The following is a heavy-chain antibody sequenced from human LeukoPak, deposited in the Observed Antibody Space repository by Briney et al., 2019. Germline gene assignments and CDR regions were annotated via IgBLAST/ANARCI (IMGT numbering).Heavy chain of an antibody. V-gene: IGHV3-30*01. J-gene: IGHJ4*02. CDR2: ISRDGDNE. CDR3: ATDKYCTPTDCLHGRFYFDN. CDR1: GFPFNTYA. D-gene: IGHD2-8*01. Sequence: GRSLRLSCAASGFPFNTYAMHWVRQAPGKGLEWVALISRDGDNEYYADSVKGRFTISRDNSKNTLSLQVNTLRVEDTAAYYCATDKYCTPTDCLHGRFYFDNWGQGTLVTVSS.